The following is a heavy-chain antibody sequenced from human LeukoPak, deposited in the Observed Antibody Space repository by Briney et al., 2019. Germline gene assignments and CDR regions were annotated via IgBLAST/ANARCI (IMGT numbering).Heavy chain of an antibody. J-gene: IGHJ4*02. CDR1: GFTFSSYS. V-gene: IGHV3-21*01. CDR2: ISSSSYI. Sequence: GGSLRLSCAASGFTFSSYSMNWVRQAPGKGLEWVSSISSSSYIYYADSVKGRFTISRDNAKNSLYLQMNSLRAEDTAVYYCARDRLDSSGYAHDYWGQGTLVTVSS. D-gene: IGHD3-22*01. CDR3: ARDRLDSSGYAHDY.